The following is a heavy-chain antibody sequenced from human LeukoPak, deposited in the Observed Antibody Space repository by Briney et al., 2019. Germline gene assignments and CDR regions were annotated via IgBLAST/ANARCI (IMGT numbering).Heavy chain of an antibody. CDR3: ARLGLGSYPFVYAFDI. CDR2: INSDGSST. J-gene: IGHJ3*02. D-gene: IGHD1-26*01. V-gene: IGHV3-74*01. Sequence: PGGSLRLSCAASGFTFSSYWMHWVRQAPGKGLVWVSRINSDGSSTSYADSVKGRFTISRDNAKNTLYLQMNSLRAEDTAVYYCARLGLGSYPFVYAFDIWGQGTMVTVSS. CDR1: GFTFSSYW.